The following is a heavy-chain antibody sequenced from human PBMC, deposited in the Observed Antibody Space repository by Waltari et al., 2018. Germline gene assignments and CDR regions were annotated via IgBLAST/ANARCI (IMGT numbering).Heavy chain of an antibody. CDR2: IYYSGST. CDR1: GGSISSGSYY. J-gene: IGHJ4*02. D-gene: IGHD3-22*01. Sequence: QVQLQESGPGLVKPSQTLSLTCTVSGGSISSGSYYWSWIRQPAGKGLEWIWYIYYSGSTNYNPSRKSRVTISVDTSKNQFSLKLSSVTAADTAVYYCASSYDSSGYSDYWGQGTLVTVSS. V-gene: IGHV4-61*10. CDR3: ASSYDSSGYSDY.